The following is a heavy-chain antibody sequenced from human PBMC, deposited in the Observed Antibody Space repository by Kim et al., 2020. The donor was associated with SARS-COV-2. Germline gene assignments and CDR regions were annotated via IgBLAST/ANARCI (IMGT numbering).Heavy chain of an antibody. CDR2: INPNSGGT. CDR3: ARSRPKYYYDSSGSDPAGEDYYYGMDV. D-gene: IGHD3-22*01. V-gene: IGHV1-2*06. J-gene: IGHJ6*02. CDR1: GYTFTGYY. Sequence: ASVKVSCKASGYTFTGYYMHWVRQAPGQGLEWMGRINPNSGGTNYAQKFQGRVTMTRDTSISTAYMELSRLRSDDTAVYYCARSRPKYYYDSSGSDPAGEDYYYGMDVWGQGTTVTVSS.